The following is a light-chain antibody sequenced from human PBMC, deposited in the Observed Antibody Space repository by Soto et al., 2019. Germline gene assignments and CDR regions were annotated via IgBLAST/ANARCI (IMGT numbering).Light chain of an antibody. Sequence: QSVLTQPASVSGSPGQSITISCTGTISDVGSYNLVSWYQQNPGKVPKLMIFEVSKRPSGVSNRFSGSKSGNTASLTISGLQAEDEADYFCCSYAGTNTLVFGGGTKLTVL. CDR1: ISDVGSYNL. V-gene: IGLV2-23*02. CDR3: CSYAGTNTLV. J-gene: IGLJ2*01. CDR2: EVS.